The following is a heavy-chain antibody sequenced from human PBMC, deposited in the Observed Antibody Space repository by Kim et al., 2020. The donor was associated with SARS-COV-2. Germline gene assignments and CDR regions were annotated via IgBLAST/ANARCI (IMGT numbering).Heavy chain of an antibody. CDR2: VRDRGDNK. Sequence: GGSLRLSCAASGFTFSSYGMHWVRQAPGKGLEWVSAVRDRGDNKHYADSVKGRFTISRDNSKNTLYLQMNSLRAEDTAIYYCVCVGPNWGPFCSWDQCTL. V-gene: IGHV3-23*01. CDR1: GFTFSSYG. J-gene: IGHJ1*01. CDR3: VCVGPNWGPFCS. D-gene: IGHD7-27*01.